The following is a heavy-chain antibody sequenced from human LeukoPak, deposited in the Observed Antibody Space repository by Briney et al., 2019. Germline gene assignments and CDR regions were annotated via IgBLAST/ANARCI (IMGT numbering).Heavy chain of an antibody. V-gene: IGHV3-15*01. CDR1: GLSFSNAW. J-gene: IGHJ4*02. CDR3: TTGGGCSGGTCYSIAY. D-gene: IGHD2-15*01. Sequence: GGSLRLSCEASGLSFSNAWMTWVRQAPGKGLEWVARIKRKTDGGTTDYAAPVKDRFTISRDDSKNTLYLQMNSLKTEDTGLYYCTTGGGCSGGTCYSIAYWGQGTLVTVSS. CDR2: IKRKTDGGTT.